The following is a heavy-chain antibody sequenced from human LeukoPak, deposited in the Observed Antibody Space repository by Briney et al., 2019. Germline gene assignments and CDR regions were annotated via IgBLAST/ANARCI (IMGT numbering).Heavy chain of an antibody. CDR1: GFTFSTYW. Sequence: GGSLRLSCAASGFTFSTYWMSWVRQAPGKGLEWVASINQDGSDQYYVDSVKGRFTISRDNAKNSLSLQVSSLRAEDTAVYYCARYRLIWLPVPAFEYWGQGTLVTVSS. J-gene: IGHJ4*02. CDR2: INQDGSDQ. D-gene: IGHD5-24*01. CDR3: ARYRLIWLPVPAFEY. V-gene: IGHV3-7*01.